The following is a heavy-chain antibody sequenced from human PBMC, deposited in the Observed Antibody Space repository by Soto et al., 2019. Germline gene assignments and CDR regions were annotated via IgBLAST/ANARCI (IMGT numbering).Heavy chain of an antibody. CDR1: GFSFGRYW. CDR3: ERRSYSGDGDC. CDR2: IKQDGSEK. Sequence: GGSLRLSCVASGFSFGRYWMSWVRQAPGKGLEWVANIKQDGSEKNYVDSMKGRFTIYRDNAKNSVYLQMNSLRAEDTAVYYCERRSYSGDGDCWGQGTLVTVSS. D-gene: IGHD2-15*01. V-gene: IGHV3-7*01. J-gene: IGHJ4*02.